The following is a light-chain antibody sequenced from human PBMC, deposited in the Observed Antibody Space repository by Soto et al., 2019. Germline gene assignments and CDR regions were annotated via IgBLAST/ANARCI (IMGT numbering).Light chain of an antibody. CDR1: QSVSSY. V-gene: IGKV3-11*01. CDR3: QQRSNWLT. Sequence: EIVLTQSPATLSLSPGERAPLSCRASQSVSSYLAWYQPKPGQAPRLLIYDASNRATGIPARFSGSGSGTDFTLTISSLEPEDFAVYYCQQRSNWLTFGGGNKVEIK. J-gene: IGKJ4*02. CDR2: DAS.